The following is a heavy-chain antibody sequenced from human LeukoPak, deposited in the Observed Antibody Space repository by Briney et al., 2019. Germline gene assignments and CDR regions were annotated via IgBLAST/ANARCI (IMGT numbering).Heavy chain of an antibody. CDR1: GGSLNSGRDS. D-gene: IGHD1-26*01. Sequence: PSETLSLTCTVSGGSLNSGRDSWSWIRQPAGKGLEWIGRIYTSGSTNYNPSLKSRVTMSVDTSKNQFSLKLSSVTAADTAVYYCAREVGLGLDYWGQGTLVTVSS. CDR2: IYTSGST. J-gene: IGHJ4*02. V-gene: IGHV4-61*02. CDR3: AREVGLGLDY.